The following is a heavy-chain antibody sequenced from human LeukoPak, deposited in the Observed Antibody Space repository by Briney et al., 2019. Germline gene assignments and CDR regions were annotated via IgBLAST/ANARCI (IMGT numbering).Heavy chain of an antibody. D-gene: IGHD2-15*01. CDR3: AKAGGYCSGGTCCANY. CDR1: GFTFSDYG. Sequence: PGRSLRLSCAASGFTFSDYGIHWVRQAPGKGLEWVAIISYDGSNKYYADSVKGRFTISRDNSKNTLSLQMNSLRAEDTAVYYCAKAGGYCSGGTCCANYWGQGALVTVSS. V-gene: IGHV3-30*18. CDR2: ISYDGSNK. J-gene: IGHJ4*02.